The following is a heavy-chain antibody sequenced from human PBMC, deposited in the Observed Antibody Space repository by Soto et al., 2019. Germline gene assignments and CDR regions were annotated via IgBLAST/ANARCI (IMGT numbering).Heavy chain of an antibody. Sequence: QVQLVQSGAEVKKPGASVKVSCKASGYTFTSYGLSWVRQAPGQGLEWMGWISAYKGNTNYAQKLQGRVTMTTDTSTSTAYMELRSRTSDDTAVYYWARSGSSGYYLDYWGQGTLVTVSS. J-gene: IGHJ4*02. CDR1: GYTFTSYG. V-gene: IGHV1-18*01. CDR2: ISAYKGNT. D-gene: IGHD3-22*01. CDR3: ARSGSSGYYLDY.